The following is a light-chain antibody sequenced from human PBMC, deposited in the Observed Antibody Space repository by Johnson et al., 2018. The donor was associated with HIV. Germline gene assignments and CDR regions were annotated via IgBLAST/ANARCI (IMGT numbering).Light chain of an antibody. CDR2: DNN. J-gene: IGLJ1*01. Sequence: QFVVTQPPSVSAAPGQKVTISCSGSSSNIGNNYVSWYQQLPGTAPKLLIYDNNKRPSGIPDRFSGSKSGTSATLGITGLQTGDEAAYYCGTWDNSLSAYVFGTGTKVTVL. V-gene: IGLV1-51*01. CDR1: SSNIGNNY. CDR3: GTWDNSLSAYV.